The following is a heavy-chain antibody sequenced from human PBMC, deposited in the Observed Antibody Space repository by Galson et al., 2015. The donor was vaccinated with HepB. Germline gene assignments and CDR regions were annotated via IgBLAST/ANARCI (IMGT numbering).Heavy chain of an antibody. CDR3: AANLWFGELYGMDV. CDR1: GFTFTSSA. CDR2: IVVGSGNT. V-gene: IGHV1-58*02. Sequence: SVKVSCKASGFTFTSSAMQWVRQARGQRLEWIGWIVVGSGNTNYAQKFQERVTITRDMSTSTAYMELSSLRSEDTAVYYCAANLWFGELYGMDVWGQGTTVTVSS. J-gene: IGHJ6*02. D-gene: IGHD3-10*01.